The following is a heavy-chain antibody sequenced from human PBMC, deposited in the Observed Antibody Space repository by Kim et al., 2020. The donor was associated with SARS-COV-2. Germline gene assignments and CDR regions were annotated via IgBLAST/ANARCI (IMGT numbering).Heavy chain of an antibody. CDR1: GFTLTKYG. V-gene: IGHV3-30*03. CDR2: VSYDGSVK. D-gene: IGHD6-19*01. CDR3: TRGAVSGNDALGI. Sequence: GGSLRLSCEASGFTLTKYGMHWVRQAPGTGLEWVAFVSYDGSVKYYGETVKGRFTISRDTSKKTLFLQMDSLRAEDTAVYYCTRGAVSGNDALGIWGQGSLVTVSS. J-gene: IGHJ3*02.